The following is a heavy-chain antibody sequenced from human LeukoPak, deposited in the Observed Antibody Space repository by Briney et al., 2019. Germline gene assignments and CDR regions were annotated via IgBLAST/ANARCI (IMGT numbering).Heavy chain of an antibody. J-gene: IGHJ4*02. D-gene: IGHD6-19*01. Sequence: GGSLRLSCAASGFTFSSYNMNWVRQAPGKGLEWVSSISSSSSYIYYADSVKGRFTISRDNSKNTLYLQMNSLRAEDTAVYYCAKLRTYSSGWYFDYWGQGTLVTVSS. V-gene: IGHV3-21*04. CDR1: GFTFSSYN. CDR3: AKLRTYSSGWYFDY. CDR2: ISSSSSYI.